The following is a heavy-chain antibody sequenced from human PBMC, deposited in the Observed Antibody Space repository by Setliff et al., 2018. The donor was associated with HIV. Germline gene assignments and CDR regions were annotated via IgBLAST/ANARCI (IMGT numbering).Heavy chain of an antibody. J-gene: IGHJ4*02. CDR2: IYDRGGT. V-gene: IGHV4-59*01. Sequence: SETLSLTCTVSGGSISSYYWSWIRQPPEKGLEWIGYIYDRGGTNYNPSLKSRVTISLDTSKNQFSLKLNSVTAADTAVYYCSRADCSGGSCYSPGYWGQGTLVTVSS. CDR1: GGSISSYY. D-gene: IGHD2-15*01. CDR3: SRADCSGGSCYSPGY.